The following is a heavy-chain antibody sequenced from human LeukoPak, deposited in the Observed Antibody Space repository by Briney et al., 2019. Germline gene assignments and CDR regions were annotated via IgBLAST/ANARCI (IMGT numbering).Heavy chain of an antibody. CDR3: ARLYYGSGSPKVDP. CDR1: GGSIGSSNW. CDR2: IYHSGST. D-gene: IGHD3-10*01. V-gene: IGHV4-4*02. Sequence: SETLSLTCAVSGGSIGSSNWWSWVRQPPGKGLEWIGEIYHSGSTNYNPSLKSRVTISVDKSKNQFSLKLSSVTAADTAVYYCARLYYGSGSPKVDPWGQGTLVTVSS. J-gene: IGHJ5*02.